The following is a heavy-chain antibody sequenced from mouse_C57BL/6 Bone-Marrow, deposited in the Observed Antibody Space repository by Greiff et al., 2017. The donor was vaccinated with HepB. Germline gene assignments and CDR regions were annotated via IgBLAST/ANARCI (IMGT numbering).Heavy chain of an antibody. J-gene: IGHJ4*01. Sequence: VQLQQSGAELMKPGASVKLSCKATGYTFTGYWLEWVKQRPGHGLEWIGEILPGSGSTNYNEKFKGKATFTADTSSNTAYMQLSSLTTEDSAIYYCASGRYYGSSSSYYAMDYWGQGTSVTVSS. D-gene: IGHD1-1*01. CDR3: ASGRYYGSSSSYYAMDY. V-gene: IGHV1-9*01. CDR1: GYTFTGYW. CDR2: ILPGSGST.